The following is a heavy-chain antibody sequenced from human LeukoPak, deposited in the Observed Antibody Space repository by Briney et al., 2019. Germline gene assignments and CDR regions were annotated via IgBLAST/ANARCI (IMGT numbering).Heavy chain of an antibody. D-gene: IGHD1-26*01. Sequence: GGSLRLSCAASGFTFSSYSMNWVRQAPGKGLEWVSSISSSSYIYYADSVKGRFTISRDNAKNSLYLQMNSLRAEDTAVYFCARDIPRGATHLDYWGQGTLVTVSA. CDR3: ARDIPRGATHLDY. J-gene: IGHJ4*02. CDR2: ISSSSYI. CDR1: GFTFSSYS. V-gene: IGHV3-21*01.